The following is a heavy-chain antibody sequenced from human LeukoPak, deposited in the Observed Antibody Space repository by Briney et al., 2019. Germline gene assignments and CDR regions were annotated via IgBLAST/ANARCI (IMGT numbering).Heavy chain of an antibody. Sequence: GSLILSCSASGFTFSSYAMSWVRQAPGKGLEWVSAISGSGGSTYYADSVKGRFTISRDNSKNTLYLQMNSLRAEDTAVYYCAKDGIVVPAAMFDYWGQGTLVTVSS. D-gene: IGHD2-2*01. CDR1: GFTFSSYA. J-gene: IGHJ4*02. CDR2: ISGSGGST. CDR3: AKDGIVVPAAMFDY. V-gene: IGHV3-23*01.